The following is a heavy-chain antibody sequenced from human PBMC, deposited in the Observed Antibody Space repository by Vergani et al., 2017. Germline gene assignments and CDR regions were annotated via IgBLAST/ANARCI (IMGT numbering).Heavy chain of an antibody. Sequence: EVQLVESGGVLVQPGGSLRLSCAASGFTFSNYWMHWVRHTPGTGLEWVSRVKSDGNSAMYADSVKGRFTISRDNSKNTLYLEMKSLRVEDTAVYYCARARCGGACFMSNWLDTWGQGTLVSVSS. J-gene: IGHJ5*02. CDR2: VKSDGNSA. CDR1: GFTFSNYW. D-gene: IGHD2-21*02. CDR3: ARARCGGACFMSNWLDT. V-gene: IGHV3-74*03.